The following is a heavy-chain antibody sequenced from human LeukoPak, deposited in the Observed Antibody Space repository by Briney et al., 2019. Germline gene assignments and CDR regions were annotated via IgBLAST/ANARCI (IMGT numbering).Heavy chain of an antibody. D-gene: IGHD6-19*01. CDR1: GFTFRNHA. CDR3: ARDTGMSSGSYIYFDY. V-gene: IGHV3-30-3*01. J-gene: IGHJ4*02. CDR2: ILYDGSNQ. Sequence: GGSLRLSCAASGFTFRNHAMHWVRQAPGKGLEWVAIILYDGSNQFYADSVKGRFTISRDDSKNTLYLQMNSLRAEDTGVYYCARDTGMSSGSYIYFDYWGQGTLVTVSS.